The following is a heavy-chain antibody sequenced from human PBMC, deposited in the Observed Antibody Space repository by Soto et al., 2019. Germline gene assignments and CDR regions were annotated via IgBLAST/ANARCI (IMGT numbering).Heavy chain of an antibody. D-gene: IGHD4-4*01. CDR3: ARVGGLGQDYTNYRPFDS. Sequence: EVQLVESGGGLVQPGGSLRLSCAASGFTFSNHWVGWVRQAPGKGLEWVANIKHDGTDAYYVDSVKGRFTISRDNGKNSLYLQMNSLRAEDTAVHYCARVGGLGQDYTNYRPFDSWGQGTLVTVSS. CDR1: GFTFSNHW. CDR2: IKHDGTDA. V-gene: IGHV3-7*01. J-gene: IGHJ4*02.